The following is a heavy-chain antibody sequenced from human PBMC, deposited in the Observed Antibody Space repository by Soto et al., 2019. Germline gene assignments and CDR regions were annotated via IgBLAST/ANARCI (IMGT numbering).Heavy chain of an antibody. D-gene: IGHD3-16*01. V-gene: IGHV1-18*01. CDR2: ISPYTGNT. CDR1: GYIFVNYG. Sequence: QVQLVQSGDEVKKPGASVKVSCKASGYIFVNYGIAWVRQAPGQGLEWMGWISPYTGNTHSATKIQGRLTMTTDTSTSTVYLALGSLTSDDTALYYCVMVDNYVTPTPQDVWGQGTTVTVSS. J-gene: IGHJ6*02. CDR3: VMVDNYVTPTPQDV.